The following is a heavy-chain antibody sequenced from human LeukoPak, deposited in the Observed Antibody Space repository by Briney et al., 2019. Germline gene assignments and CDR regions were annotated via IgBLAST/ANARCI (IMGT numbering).Heavy chain of an antibody. CDR1: GGTFSSYA. D-gene: IGHD5-18*01. CDR3: ARAVSVGDTAIVL. V-gene: IGHV1-69*05. Sequence: SVKVSCQASGGTFSSYAISWVRQAPGQGLEWMEWIIHIFGTANYAQKFQGRVTITTDESTSTAYMELSSLRSEDTAVYYCARAVSVGDTAIVLWGQGTLVTVSS. CDR2: IIHIFGTA. J-gene: IGHJ4*02.